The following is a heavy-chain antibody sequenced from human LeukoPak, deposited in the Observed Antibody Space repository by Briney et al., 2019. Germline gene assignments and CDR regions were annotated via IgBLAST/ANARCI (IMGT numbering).Heavy chain of an antibody. CDR1: GGSFSGYY. Sequence: KPSETLSLTCAVYGGSFSGYYWSWIRQPPGKGLEWIGEINHSGSTNYNPSLKSRVTISVDTSKNQFSLKLSSVTAADTAVYYCARSLYGSGIFYFDYWGQGTLVTVSS. CDR3: ARSLYGSGIFYFDY. J-gene: IGHJ4*02. V-gene: IGHV4-34*01. CDR2: INHSGST. D-gene: IGHD3-10*01.